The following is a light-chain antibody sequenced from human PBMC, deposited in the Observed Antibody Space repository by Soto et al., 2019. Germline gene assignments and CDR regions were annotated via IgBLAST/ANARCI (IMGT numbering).Light chain of an antibody. CDR1: TSDVGAYNY. J-gene: IGLJ2*01. CDR3: SSYTTSSTVV. CDR2: EVS. Sequence: QSVLTQPASVSGSPGQSITISCTGTTSDVGAYNYVSWFQQHPGKAPKILIYEVSNRPSGVSHRFSGSKSGNTASLTISGLQAEDEADYYCSSYTTSSTVVFGGGTKLTVL. V-gene: IGLV2-14*01.